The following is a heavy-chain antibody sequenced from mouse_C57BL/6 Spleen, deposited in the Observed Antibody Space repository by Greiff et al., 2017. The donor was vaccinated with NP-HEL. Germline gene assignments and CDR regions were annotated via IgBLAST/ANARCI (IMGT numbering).Heavy chain of an antibody. V-gene: IGHV1-53*01. CDR1: GYTFTSYW. D-gene: IGHD3-1*01. CDR3: EISDCDGFAY. J-gene: IGHJ3*01. Sequence: QVQLQQPGTELVKPGASVKLSCKASGYTFTSYWMRWVKQRPGQGLEWIGNINPRNGGTNYNEKFKGKATLTVDKSSSTAYMQISSLTSEDSAVYYCEISDCDGFAYWGQGTLVTVSA. CDR2: INPRNGGT.